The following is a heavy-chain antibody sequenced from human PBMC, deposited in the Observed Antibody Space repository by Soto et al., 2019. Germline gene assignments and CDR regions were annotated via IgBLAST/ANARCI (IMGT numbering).Heavy chain of an antibody. CDR3: ARDREAGYNFYYGMDV. V-gene: IGHV4-4*07. CDR1: GADINTYS. Sequence: PSETLSLTCSVSGADINTYSWTWIRQPAGKGLEWIGRIYTSASINHNPSLKGRVTLSVDTSTNQVSLRLASVTAADTAIYYCARDREAGYNFYYGMDVWGQGTTVTV. D-gene: IGHD6-19*01. J-gene: IGHJ6*02. CDR2: IYTSASI.